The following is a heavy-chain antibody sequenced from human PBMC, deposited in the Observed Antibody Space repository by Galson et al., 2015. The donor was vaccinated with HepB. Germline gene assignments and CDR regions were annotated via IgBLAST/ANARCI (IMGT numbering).Heavy chain of an antibody. D-gene: IGHD3-10*01. Sequence: SVKVSCKASGYTFTSYYMHWVRQAPGQGLEWMGVINPRGGSTAYAQKFQGRVTMTRDTSTSTVYLESSSLRSEDTAVYYCARTYYYGSGSYYNLGSMDVWGQGTTVTVSS. CDR2: INPRGGST. CDR1: GYTFTSYY. V-gene: IGHV1-46*01. CDR3: ARTYYYGSGSYYNLGSMDV. J-gene: IGHJ6*02.